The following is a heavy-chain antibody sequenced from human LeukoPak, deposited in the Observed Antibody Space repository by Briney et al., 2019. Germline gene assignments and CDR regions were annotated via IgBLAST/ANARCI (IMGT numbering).Heavy chain of an antibody. D-gene: IGHD3-22*01. CDR3: AKSNYYDSSGYFDY. J-gene: IGHJ4*02. Sequence: PGRSLRLSCAASGFTFDDYAMHWVRQAPGKGLEWVSGISWNSGSIGYADSVKGRFTISRDNAKNSLYPQMNSLRAEDMALYYCAKSNYYDSSGYFDYWGQGTLVTVSS. V-gene: IGHV3-9*03. CDR1: GFTFDDYA. CDR2: ISWNSGSI.